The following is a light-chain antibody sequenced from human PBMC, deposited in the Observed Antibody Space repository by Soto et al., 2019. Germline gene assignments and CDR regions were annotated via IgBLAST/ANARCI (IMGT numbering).Light chain of an antibody. Sequence: DIQLTHSPSFLSASVGDRVTITCRASQGISSYLAWYQQKPGKAPNLLIHTASTLQSGVPSRSSGSGSGTEFTLTISSLQPEDFATYYCQQRNSYPITFGQGTRLEIK. V-gene: IGKV1-9*01. CDR1: QGISSY. CDR3: QQRNSYPIT. J-gene: IGKJ5*01. CDR2: TAS.